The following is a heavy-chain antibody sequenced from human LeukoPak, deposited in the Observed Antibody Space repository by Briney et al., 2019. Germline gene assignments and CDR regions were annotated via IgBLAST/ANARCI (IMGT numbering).Heavy chain of an antibody. CDR1: DDSISDYY. CDR2: FYNSRRS. Sequence: SETLSLTCTVSDDSISDYYRGWIRQPPGKGLEWIGYFYNSRRSTYNPSLKSRVTISADTSKNHFSLKLNSVTTADTAVYYCTRGAGWLIDYWGQGILVTVSS. J-gene: IGHJ4*02. D-gene: IGHD3-16*01. V-gene: IGHV4-59*01. CDR3: TRGAGWLIDY.